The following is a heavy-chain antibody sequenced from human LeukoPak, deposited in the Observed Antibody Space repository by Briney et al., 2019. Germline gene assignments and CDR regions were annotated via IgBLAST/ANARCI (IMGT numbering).Heavy chain of an antibody. CDR2: IHYSGSA. D-gene: IGHD5-24*01. J-gene: IGHJ4*02. CDR1: GASISGYL. Sequence: SETLSLTCTVSGASISGYLWSWIRQPPGKGPEWIGFIHYSGSANYNPSLESRLTTSADTSKNQFSLKLSSVVAADTAVYYCARHSDGGAKLRLDYWGRGTLVTVSS. V-gene: IGHV4-59*08. CDR3: ARHSDGGAKLRLDY.